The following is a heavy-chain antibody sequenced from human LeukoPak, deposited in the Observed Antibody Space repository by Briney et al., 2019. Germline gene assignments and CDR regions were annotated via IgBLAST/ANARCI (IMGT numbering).Heavy chain of an antibody. CDR2: IKQDGSEK. V-gene: IGHV3-7*01. J-gene: IGHJ4*02. D-gene: IGHD3-22*01. CDR1: GFTFSSYW. Sequence: GGSLRLSCAASGFTFSSYWMSWVRQAPGKGLEWVANIKQDGSEKYYVDSVKGRFTISRDNAKNSLYLQMNSLRAEDTAVYYCAREGCPNYYDSSGLDYWGQGTLVTVSS. CDR3: AREGCPNYYDSSGLDY.